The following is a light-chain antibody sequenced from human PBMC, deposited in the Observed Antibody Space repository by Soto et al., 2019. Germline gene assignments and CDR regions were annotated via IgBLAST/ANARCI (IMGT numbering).Light chain of an antibody. Sequence: QSVLTQPASVSGSPGQSITISCTGTSSDVGGYNYVSWYQQHPGKAPKLMIYDVSNRPSGVSNRFSGSKSGNTASLTISGLQAEDEADYYCSSYTSSSTPLFGIGTKVTVL. J-gene: IGLJ1*01. V-gene: IGLV2-14*01. CDR1: SSDVGGYNY. CDR2: DVS. CDR3: SSYTSSSTPL.